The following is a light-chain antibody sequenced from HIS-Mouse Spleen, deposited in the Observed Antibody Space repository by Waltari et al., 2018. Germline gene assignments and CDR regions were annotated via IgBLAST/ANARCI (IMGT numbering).Light chain of an antibody. CDR3: QQYYSTPYT. CDR1: PSVLYSSKNKNY. Sequence: DIVMTQSPDSLAVSLGERATINCKSSPSVLYSSKNKNYLAWYQQKPGQPPKLLIYWASTRESGVPDRFSGSGSGTDFTLTISSLQAEDVAVYYCQQYYSTPYTFGQGTKLEIK. CDR2: WAS. V-gene: IGKV4-1*01. J-gene: IGKJ2*01.